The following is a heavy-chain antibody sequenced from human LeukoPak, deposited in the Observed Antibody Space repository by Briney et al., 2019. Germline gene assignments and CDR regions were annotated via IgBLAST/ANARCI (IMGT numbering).Heavy chain of an antibody. D-gene: IGHD6-19*01. CDR1: GFTFSSYS. J-gene: IGHJ4*02. V-gene: IGHV3-21*01. Sequence: GGSLRLSCAASGFTFSSYSMNWVRQAPGKGLEWVSSISSSSSYIYYADSVKGRFTISRDNSKNTLYLQMNSLRLEDTAVYYCAKERPYRGAWYDGGDFDNWGQGTLVTVSS. CDR2: ISSSSSYI. CDR3: AKERPYRGAWYDGGDFDN.